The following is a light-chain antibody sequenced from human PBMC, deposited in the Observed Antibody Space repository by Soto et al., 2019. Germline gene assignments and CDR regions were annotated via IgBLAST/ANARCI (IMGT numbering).Light chain of an antibody. Sequence: QSALTQPASVSGSPGQSITISCTGTSSDVGAYDFVSWYQHSPGKAPKLVTFDVTHRPPGISDRFSGSKSANTASLTISGLQAADEAFYYCSSYTSSSAWVFGGGTKLTVL. J-gene: IGLJ3*02. CDR2: DVT. V-gene: IGLV2-14*01. CDR3: SSYTSSSAWV. CDR1: SSDVGAYDF.